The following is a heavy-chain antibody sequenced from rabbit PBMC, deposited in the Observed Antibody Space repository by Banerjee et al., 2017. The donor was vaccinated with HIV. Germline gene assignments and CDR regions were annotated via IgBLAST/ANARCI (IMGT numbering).Heavy chain of an antibody. CDR1: GFSFSSGYD. J-gene: IGHJ4*01. CDR3: ARDPLYTVGGGYDL. CDR2: ISIGRNNI. V-gene: IGHV1S45*01. D-gene: IGHD1-1*01. Sequence: QEQLEESGGDLVKPEGSLTLTCTASGFSFSSGYDMSWVRQAPGKGLEWIACISIGRNNIYYASRANGRFTISKTSSTTVTLQMTSLTAADTATYFCARDPLYTVGGGYDLRGPGTLVTVS.